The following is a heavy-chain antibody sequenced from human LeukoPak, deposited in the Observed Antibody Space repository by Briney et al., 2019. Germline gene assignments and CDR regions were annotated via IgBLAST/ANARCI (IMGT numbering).Heavy chain of an antibody. CDR1: GGTFSSYA. Sequence: ASVKVSCKASGGTFSSYAISWVRQAPGQGLEWMGGIIPIFGTANYAQKFQGRVTITTDESTSTAYMELSSLRSEDTAVYYCARELRGYSSGWPLYYFDYWGQGTLATVSS. D-gene: IGHD6-19*01. CDR2: IIPIFGTA. J-gene: IGHJ4*02. V-gene: IGHV1-69*05. CDR3: ARELRGYSSGWPLYYFDY.